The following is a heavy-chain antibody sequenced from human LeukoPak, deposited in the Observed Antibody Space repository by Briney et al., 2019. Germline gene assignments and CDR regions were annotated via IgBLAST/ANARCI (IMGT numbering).Heavy chain of an antibody. CDR1: GFSFDTHW. CDR3: SGRSGFSSIY. D-gene: IGHD2-2*01. CDR2: IKPDGSAE. Sequence: GGSLRHSCEASGFSFDTHWMNWVRQFPGGGLEWVANIKPDGSAEYYLDSVKGRFSISRDNVKNLVYLQLNSLRTEDTAVYYCSGRSGFSSIYWGQGTLVTVSS. J-gene: IGHJ4*02. V-gene: IGHV3-7*01.